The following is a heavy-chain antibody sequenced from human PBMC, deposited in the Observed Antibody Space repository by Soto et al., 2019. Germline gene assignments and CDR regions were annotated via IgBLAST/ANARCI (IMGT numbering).Heavy chain of an antibody. CDR3: ATAMVRGVMNY. D-gene: IGHD3-10*01. CDR2: INHSGST. Sequence: LPETLSLTCAVYGGSFSGYYWSWIRQPPGKGLEWIGEINHSGSTNYNPSLKSRVTISVDTSKNQFSLKLSSVTAADTAVYYCATAMVRGVMNYWGRGTLVTVSS. J-gene: IGHJ4*02. CDR1: GGSFSGYY. V-gene: IGHV4-34*01.